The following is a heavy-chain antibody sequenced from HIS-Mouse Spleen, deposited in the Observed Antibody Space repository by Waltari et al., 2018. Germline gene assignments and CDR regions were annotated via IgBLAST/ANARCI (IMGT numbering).Heavy chain of an antibody. CDR1: GAPIRSYS. CDR3: ARGSTVEWVYFDY. D-gene: IGHD3-3*01. V-gene: IGHV4-4*07. Sequence: QVQLQESGPGLVKPSETLSLPCTVSGAPIRSYSLRWIRQPAGKGLEWIGRIYTSGSTNYNPSLKSRVTMSVDTSKNQFSLKLSSVTAADTAVYYYARGSTVEWVYFDYWGQGTLVTVSS. J-gene: IGHJ4*02. CDR2: IYTSGST.